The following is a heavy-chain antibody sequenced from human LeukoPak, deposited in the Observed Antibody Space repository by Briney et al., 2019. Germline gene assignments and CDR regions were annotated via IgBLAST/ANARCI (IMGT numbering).Heavy chain of an antibody. V-gene: IGHV3-74*01. CDR3: ARELCSGGRCYYPD. D-gene: IGHD2-15*01. CDR1: GYIFSNYN. CDR2: INPDGGST. J-gene: IGHJ4*02. Sequence: GGSLRLSCAASGYIFSNYNMHWVRQPPGKGLVWVSHINPDGGSTTYADPVKGRFTISRDNAKNTLYLQMNSLRAEDTAVYYCARELCSGGRCYYPDWGQGTLVTVSS.